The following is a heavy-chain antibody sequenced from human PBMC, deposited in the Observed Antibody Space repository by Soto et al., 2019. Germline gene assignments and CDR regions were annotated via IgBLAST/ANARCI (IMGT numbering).Heavy chain of an antibody. CDR1: GYSFTSYW. CDR2: IDPSDSYT. Sequence: GESLKISCKGSGYSFTSYWISWVRQMPGKGLEWMGRIDPSDSYTNYSPSFQGRVTISADKSISTAYLQWSSLKASDTAMYYCARTRGYYYGMDVWGQGTTVTVSS. D-gene: IGHD3-16*01. V-gene: IGHV5-10-1*01. J-gene: IGHJ6*02. CDR3: ARTRGYYYGMDV.